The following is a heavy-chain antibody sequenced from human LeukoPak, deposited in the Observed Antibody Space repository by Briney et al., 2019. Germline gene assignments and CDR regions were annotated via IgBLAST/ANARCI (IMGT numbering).Heavy chain of an antibody. Sequence: PGGSLRLSCAASGFTVSTNYMSWVRQAPGKGLEWVALIYSGGSTYYAESVKGRLTISRVKCKNQVYFLMNSLRAEDTAVYYCTRDVSSNHPPDSWGQGTLVTVSS. CDR3: TRDVSSNHPPDS. CDR2: IYSGGST. CDR1: GFTVSTNY. V-gene: IGHV3-53*01. D-gene: IGHD2-2*01. J-gene: IGHJ4*02.